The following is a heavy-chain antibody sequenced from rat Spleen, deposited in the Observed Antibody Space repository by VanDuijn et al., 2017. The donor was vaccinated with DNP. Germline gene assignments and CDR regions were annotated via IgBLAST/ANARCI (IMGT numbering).Heavy chain of an antibody. Sequence: QVQLKESGPGLVQPSETLSLTCTVSGFSVTSYSVSWVRQPSGRGPEWMGRMWYDGDTAYNSALKSRLSIGRDTSKNQVFLKMNSLQTDDTGTYYCTRDQDYYYDGGYYPTMDAWGQGTSVTVSS. V-gene: IGHV2-63*01. CDR3: TRDQDYYYDGGYYPTMDA. J-gene: IGHJ4*01. CDR2: MWYDGDT. D-gene: IGHD1-12*02. CDR1: GFSVTSYS.